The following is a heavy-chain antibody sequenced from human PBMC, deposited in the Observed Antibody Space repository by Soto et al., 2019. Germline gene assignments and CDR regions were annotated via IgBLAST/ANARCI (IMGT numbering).Heavy chain of an antibody. CDR3: ARIVVVVPAAIGEEYYGMDV. CDR1: GYTFTSYY. D-gene: IGHD2-2*02. V-gene: IGHV1-18*04. J-gene: IGHJ6*02. CDR2: ISAYNGNT. Sequence: ASVKVSCKASGYTFTSYYMHWVRQAPGQGLEWMGWISAYNGNTNYAQKLQGRVTMTTDTSTSTAYMELRSLRSDDTAVYYCARIVVVVPAAIGEEYYGMDVWGQGTTVTVSS.